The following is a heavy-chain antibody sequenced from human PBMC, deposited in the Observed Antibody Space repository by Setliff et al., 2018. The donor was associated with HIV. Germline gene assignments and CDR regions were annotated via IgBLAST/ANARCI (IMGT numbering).Heavy chain of an antibody. D-gene: IGHD3-3*01. CDR3: ARTSYNFWGGPDS. J-gene: IGHJ4*02. CDR1: GASISSGSYY. V-gene: IGHV4-61*09. CDR2: IYTSGST. Sequence: SETLSLTCTVSGASISSGSYYWTWIRQPAGKGLEWIGHIYTSGSTNYNPSLKSRVTISVDTSKNQFSLKLSSVTAADTAVYYCARTSYNFWGGPDSWGQGTLVTVSS.